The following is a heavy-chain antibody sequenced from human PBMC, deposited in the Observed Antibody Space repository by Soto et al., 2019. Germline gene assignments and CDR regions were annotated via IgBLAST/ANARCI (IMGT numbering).Heavy chain of an antibody. D-gene: IGHD1-26*01. CDR3: AKGGVGSTSNAFDI. Sequence: QVQLVESGGGVVQPGRSLRLSCAASGFTFRSYGMHWVRQAPGKGLEWVAVISYDGSNKYYADSVKGRFTISRDNSKNKMYLQMNSLRAEDTAVYYCAKGGVGSTSNAFDIWGQGTMVTVSS. CDR1: GFTFRSYG. V-gene: IGHV3-30*18. J-gene: IGHJ3*02. CDR2: ISYDGSNK.